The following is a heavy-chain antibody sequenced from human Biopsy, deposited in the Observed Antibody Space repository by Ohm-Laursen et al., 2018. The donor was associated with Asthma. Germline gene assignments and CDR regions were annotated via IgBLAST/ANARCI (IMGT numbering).Heavy chain of an antibody. D-gene: IGHD3-10*01. CDR1: GYTFNSAG. J-gene: IGHJ6*02. CDR2: ISVYNGNT. Sequence: VASVKVSCKTSGYTFNSAGITWVRQAPGQGLEWMGWISVYNGNTKVAQKLQDRVTMITDTSTSTAYMELRSLRSDDTAVYLCARAVDYSHYYGIDVWGQGTTVTAS. CDR3: ARAVDYSHYYGIDV. V-gene: IGHV1-18*01.